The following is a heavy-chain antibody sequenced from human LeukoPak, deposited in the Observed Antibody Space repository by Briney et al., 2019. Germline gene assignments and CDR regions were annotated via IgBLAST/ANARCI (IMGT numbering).Heavy chain of an antibody. V-gene: IGHV3-48*04. CDR1: GFTFSSYS. CDR3: ARGGWLQLGYFDY. D-gene: IGHD5-24*01. J-gene: IGHJ4*02. CDR2: ISSSSSTI. Sequence: GGSLRLSCAASGFTFSSYSMNWVRQAPGKGLEWVSYISSSSSTIYYADSVKGRFTISRDNAKNSLYLQMNSLRAEDTAVYYCARGGWLQLGYFDYWGQGTLVTVSS.